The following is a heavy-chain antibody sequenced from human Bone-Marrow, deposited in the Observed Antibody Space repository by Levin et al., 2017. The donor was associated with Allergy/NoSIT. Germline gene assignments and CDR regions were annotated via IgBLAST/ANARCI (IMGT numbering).Heavy chain of an antibody. J-gene: IGHJ4*02. D-gene: IGHD4-23*01. V-gene: IGHV5-51*01. CDR3: ARRDSDGSNSFDF. CDR2: IFPSDSDT. CDR1: GYSFTSFW. Sequence: SGESLKISCQASGYSFTSFWFGWVRQRPGKGLEWMGLIFPSDSDTRVSPSFQGQIILSVDKSINTAYLQWSSLKASDRAMYYCARRDSDGSNSFDFWGQGTLVTVSP.